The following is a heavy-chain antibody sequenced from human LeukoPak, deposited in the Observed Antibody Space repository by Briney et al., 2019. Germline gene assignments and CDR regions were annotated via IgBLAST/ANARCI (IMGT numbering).Heavy chain of an antibody. CDR3: AREAGVAPYFDY. V-gene: IGHV4-39*07. CDR1: GGTISSSSYN. D-gene: IGHD6-19*01. CDR2: IYYSGST. Sequence: SETLSLTCTVSGGTISSSSYNWGWLRQPPGKGLEWIGSIYYSGSTYYNPSLKSRVTISVDTSKNQFSLKLSSVTAADTAVYYCAREAGVAPYFDYWGQGTLVTVSS. J-gene: IGHJ4*02.